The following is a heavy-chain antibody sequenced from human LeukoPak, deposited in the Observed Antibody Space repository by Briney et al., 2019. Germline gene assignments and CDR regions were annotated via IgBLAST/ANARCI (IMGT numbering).Heavy chain of an antibody. D-gene: IGHD2-8*01. CDR3: ARARPGDCTNGVCYTGDAFDI. V-gene: IGHV1-18*01. CDR1: GYTFTSYG. J-gene: IGHJ3*02. Sequence: ASVKVSCKASGYTFTSYGISWVRQAPGQGLEWMGWISAYNGNTNYAQKLQGRVTMTTDTSTSTAYMELRSLRSDDTAVYYCARARPGDCTNGVCYTGDAFDIWGQGTMVTVSS. CDR2: ISAYNGNT.